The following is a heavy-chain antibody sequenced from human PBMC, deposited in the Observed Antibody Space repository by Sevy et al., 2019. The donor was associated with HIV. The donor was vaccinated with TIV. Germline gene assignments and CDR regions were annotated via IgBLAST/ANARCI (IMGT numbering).Heavy chain of an antibody. V-gene: IGHV3-33*01. CDR2: MWFDGSNT. J-gene: IGHJ4*02. CDR3: ARDLEFYDYGDYGPAFMPDY. D-gene: IGHD4-17*01. Sequence: GGSLRLSCAASGFTFSTYGMHWVRQAPGKGLEWVAVMWFDGSNTYYADSVKGRFTISRDIAKNTLNLQMNSLRAEDTDVYYCARDLEFYDYGDYGPAFMPDYWGQGTLVTVSS. CDR1: GFTFSTYG.